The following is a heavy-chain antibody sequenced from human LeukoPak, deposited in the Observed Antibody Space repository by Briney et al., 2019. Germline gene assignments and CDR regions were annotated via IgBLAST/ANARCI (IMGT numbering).Heavy chain of an antibody. CDR3: ARRSWANYYYYGMDV. CDR1: GFTVSSNY. D-gene: IGHD1-26*01. CDR2: IYSGGST. J-gene: IGHJ6*02. Sequence: GGSLRLSCAASGFTVSSNYMSWVRQAPGKGLEWVSVIYSGGSTYYADSVKGRFTISRDNSKNTLYLQMSSLRAEDTAVYYCARRSWANYYYYGMDVWGQGTTVTVSS. V-gene: IGHV3-66*04.